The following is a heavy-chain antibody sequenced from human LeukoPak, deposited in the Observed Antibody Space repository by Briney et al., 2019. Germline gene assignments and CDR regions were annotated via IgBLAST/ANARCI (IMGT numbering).Heavy chain of an antibody. CDR2: IYHSGST. Sequence: SETLSLTCTVSGYSISSGYYWGWIRQPPGKGLEWIGEIYHSGSTNYSPSLKSRVTISLDTSRNQFSLKLNSVTAADTAVYYCAKSNGYGLIDIWGQGTMVTVSS. J-gene: IGHJ3*02. V-gene: IGHV4-38-2*02. CDR1: GYSISSGYY. CDR3: AKSNGYGLIDI. D-gene: IGHD3-22*01.